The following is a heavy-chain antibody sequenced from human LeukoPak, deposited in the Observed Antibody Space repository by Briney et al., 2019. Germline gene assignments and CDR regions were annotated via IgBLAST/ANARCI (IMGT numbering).Heavy chain of an antibody. D-gene: IGHD5-18*01. V-gene: IGHV3-9*01. CDR1: GFIFDDYA. CDR3: AKDIRYSYGSYGMDV. J-gene: IGHJ6*02. CDR2: ISWNSCSI. Sequence: GGSLRLSCAASGFIFDDYAMHWVRQAPGKGLEWVLGISWNSCSIGYADSVKGRFTISRDNAKNSLYLQMNSRRAEDTALYYCAKDIRYSYGSYGMDVGGQGTTVTVSS.